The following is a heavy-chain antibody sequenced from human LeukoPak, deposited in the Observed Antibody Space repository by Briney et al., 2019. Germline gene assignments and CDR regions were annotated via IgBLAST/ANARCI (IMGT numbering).Heavy chain of an antibody. CDR1: GFTVSSNY. Sequence: QPGGSLRLSCAASGFTVSSNYMSWVRQAPGKGLEWVSVIYSGSSTYYADSVKGRFTISRDNSKNTLYLQMNSLRAEDTAVYYCARLGELTFFDYWGQGTLVTVSS. CDR3: ARLGELTFFDY. D-gene: IGHD3-16*01. CDR2: IYSGSST. J-gene: IGHJ4*02. V-gene: IGHV3-53*01.